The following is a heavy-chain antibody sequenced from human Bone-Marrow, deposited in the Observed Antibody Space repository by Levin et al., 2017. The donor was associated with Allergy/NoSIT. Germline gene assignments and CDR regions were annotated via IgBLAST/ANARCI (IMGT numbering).Heavy chain of an antibody. CDR3: ARAPGGNYYYYYGMDV. CDR2: IYHSVRT. CDR1: GGFTSSYF. V-gene: IGHV4-59*01. D-gene: IGHD1-26*01. Sequence: PSETLSLTCTVSGGFTSSYFWSWIRQTPEKGLEWIGYIYHSVRTNYNPSLRSRVTISVDTSKNEFSLKLTSVTAADTAVYYCARAPGGNYYYYYGMDVWGQGTTVTVSS. J-gene: IGHJ6*02.